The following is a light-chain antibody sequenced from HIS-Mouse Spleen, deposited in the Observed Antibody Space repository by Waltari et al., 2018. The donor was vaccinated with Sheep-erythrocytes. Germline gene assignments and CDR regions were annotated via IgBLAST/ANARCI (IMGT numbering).Light chain of an antibody. J-gene: IGLJ3*02. CDR3: CSYAGSSTPWV. Sequence: QSALTQPASVSGSPGQSITISCTGTSSDVWSYNLVSWYQQHPGKAPKLMIYEGSKRPSGVSKRFSGSKSGNTASLTISGLQAEDEADYYCCSYAGSSTPWVFGGGTKLTVL. CDR2: EGS. V-gene: IGLV2-23*01. CDR1: SSDVWSYNL.